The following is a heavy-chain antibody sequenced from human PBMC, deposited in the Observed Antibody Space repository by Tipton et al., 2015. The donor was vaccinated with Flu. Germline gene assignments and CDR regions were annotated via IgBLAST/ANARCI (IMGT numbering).Heavy chain of an antibody. Sequence: SLTCAVSGYSISSGYYWGWIRQPPGKGLEWIGSIYHSGSTYYNPSLKSRVTISVDTSKNQFSLKLSSVTAADTAVYYCARADTDYDYVSAYFDYWGQGTLVTVSS. D-gene: IGHD3-16*01. CDR1: GYSISSGYY. CDR2: IYHSGST. CDR3: ARADTDYDYVSAYFDY. J-gene: IGHJ4*02. V-gene: IGHV4-38-2*01.